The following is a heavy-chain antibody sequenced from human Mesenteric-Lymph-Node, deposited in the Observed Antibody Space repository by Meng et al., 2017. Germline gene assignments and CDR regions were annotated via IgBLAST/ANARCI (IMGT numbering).Heavy chain of an antibody. CDR1: GYTFTSYG. Sequence: QGQLGQAGAEEKKPGAAVKGACKAAGYTFTSYGITWVRQAPGQGLEWMGWISAYNGNTNYAQKLQGRVTMTTDTSTSTAYMELRSLRSDDTAVYYCARLGLQTTGLNDCWGQGTLVTVSS. D-gene: IGHD3-9*01. V-gene: IGHV1-18*01. J-gene: IGHJ4*02. CDR2: ISAYNGNT. CDR3: ARLGLQTTGLNDC.